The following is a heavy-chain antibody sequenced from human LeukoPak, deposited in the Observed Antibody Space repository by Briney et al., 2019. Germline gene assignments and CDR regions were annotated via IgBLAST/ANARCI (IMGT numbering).Heavy chain of an antibody. CDR3: ARDQFGPGEPI. CDR1: GFTFSSYS. D-gene: IGHD3-10*01. Sequence: GGSLRLSCAASGFTFSSYSMNWVRQAPGKGLEWVSSISSSSSYIYYADSVKGQFTISRDNAKNSLYLQMNSLRAEDTAVYYCARDQFGPGEPIWGQGTMVTVSS. J-gene: IGHJ3*02. V-gene: IGHV3-21*01. CDR2: ISSSSSYI.